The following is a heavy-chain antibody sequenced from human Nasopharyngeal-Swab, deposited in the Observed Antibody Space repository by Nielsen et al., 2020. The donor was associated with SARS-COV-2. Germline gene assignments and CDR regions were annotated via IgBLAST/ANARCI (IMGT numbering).Heavy chain of an antibody. V-gene: IGHV3-48*03. J-gene: IGHJ5*02. Sequence: GESLKISCAASGFTFSSYEMNWVRQAPGKGPEWVSYISSSGSTIYYADSVKGRFTISRDNAKNSLYLQMNSLRAEDTAVYYCARDVGFGELNNWFDPWGQGTLVTVSS. CDR3: ARDVGFGELNNWFDP. CDR1: GFTFSSYE. D-gene: IGHD3-10*01. CDR2: ISSSGSTI.